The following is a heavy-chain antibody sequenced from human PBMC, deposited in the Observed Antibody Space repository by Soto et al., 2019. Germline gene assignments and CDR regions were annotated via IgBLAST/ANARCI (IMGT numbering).Heavy chain of an antibody. Sequence: ASVKVSCKVSGYTLTELSMHWVRQAPGKGLEWMGGFDPEDGETIYAQKFQGRVTMTEDTSTDTAYMELSSLRSEDTAVYYCATGVLLWFGESPRFWSGSQYYFDYWGQGTLVTVSS. CDR3: ATGVLLWFGESPRFWSGSQYYFDY. V-gene: IGHV1-24*01. CDR1: GYTLTELS. CDR2: FDPEDGET. D-gene: IGHD3-10*01. J-gene: IGHJ4*02.